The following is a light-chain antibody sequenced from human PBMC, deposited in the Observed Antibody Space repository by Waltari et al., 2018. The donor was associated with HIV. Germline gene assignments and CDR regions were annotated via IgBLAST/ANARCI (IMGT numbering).Light chain of an antibody. V-gene: IGLV2-14*03. J-gene: IGLJ2*01. CDR2: DIN. CDR3: ASNRLDYTLI. CDR1: STDSRFYQY. Sequence: QSALTQPASVSGFLGQSINISCTGISTDSRFYQYVSWYQQYPGQIPRLIIFDINNRPSGVSDHFSGSRSCNSASLTVSGLQAGDEAHYYCASNRLDYTLIFGGGTKLTVL.